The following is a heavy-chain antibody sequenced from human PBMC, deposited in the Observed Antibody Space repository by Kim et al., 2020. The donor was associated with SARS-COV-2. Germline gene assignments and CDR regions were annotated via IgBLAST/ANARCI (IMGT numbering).Heavy chain of an antibody. Sequence: GGSLRLSCVASRFTFSSSAMTWVRQAPGKGLEWVSTIFGSGHGTYYAESVKGQFVVSRDNSKKTLYLQMNNLRGDDTAIYYCAKNVHITRVTFLWYFDLWGRGSSVTVSS. V-gene: IGHV3-23*01. CDR2: IFGSGHGT. CDR1: RFTFSSSA. D-gene: IGHD2-21*01. J-gene: IGHJ2*01. CDR3: AKNVHITRVTFLWYFDL.